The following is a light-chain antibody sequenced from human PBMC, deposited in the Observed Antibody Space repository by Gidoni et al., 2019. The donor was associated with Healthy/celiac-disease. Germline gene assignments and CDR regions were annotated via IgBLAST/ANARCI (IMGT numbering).Light chain of an antibody. J-gene: IGKJ1*01. Sequence: DLQMTQSPSSLSASVGDRVTITCQASQDISNYLNWYQQKPGKAPKLLIYDASNLETGVPSRFSGSGSGTDFTFTISSLQPEDIATYYCQQYDNLPRTFXXXTKVEIK. CDR3: QQYDNLPRT. V-gene: IGKV1-33*01. CDR2: DAS. CDR1: QDISNY.